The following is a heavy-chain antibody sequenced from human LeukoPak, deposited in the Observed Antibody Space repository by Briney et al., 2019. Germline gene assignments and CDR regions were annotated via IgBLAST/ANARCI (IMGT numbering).Heavy chain of an antibody. CDR3: ATHGMTTGRYNWFDP. V-gene: IGHV1-69*13. J-gene: IGHJ5*02. CDR2: IIPIFGTA. CDR1: GGTFSSYA. D-gene: IGHD4-11*01. Sequence: SVKVSCKASGGTFSSYAISWVRQAPGQGLEWMGGIIPIFGTANYAQKFQGRVTITADESTSTAYMELSSLRSEDTAAYYCATHGMTTGRYNWFDPWGQGTLVTVSS.